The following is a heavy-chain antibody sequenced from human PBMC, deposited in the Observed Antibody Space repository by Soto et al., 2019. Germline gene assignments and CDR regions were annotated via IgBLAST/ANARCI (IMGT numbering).Heavy chain of an antibody. J-gene: IGHJ5*02. Sequence: QVQLVESGGGVVQPGWSLRLSCTASGFTFSYYGMHWVRQAPGKGLEWVAAIQSDGSKTYYVDSVKGRFTVSRDDAKNMFYMQMNSLRAEDTAVFYCARDAAESEKPHLDLWGQGTLVTVSS. CDR2: IQSDGSKT. CDR3: ARDAAESEKPHLDL. CDR1: GFTFSYYG. V-gene: IGHV3-33*01.